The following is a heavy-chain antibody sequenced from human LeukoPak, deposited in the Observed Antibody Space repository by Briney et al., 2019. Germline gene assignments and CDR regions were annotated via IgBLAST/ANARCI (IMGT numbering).Heavy chain of an antibody. V-gene: IGHV7-4-1*02. D-gene: IGHD6-13*01. CDR2: INTNTGNP. J-gene: IGHJ5*02. CDR3: ARTQRVAIAAGWFDP. CDR1: GYTFTSYA. Sequence: ASVKVSCKASGYTFTSYAMNWVRQAPGQGLEWMGWINTNTGNPTYAQGFTGRFVFSLDTSVSTAYLQISSLKAEDTAVYYCARTQRVAIAAGWFDPWGQGTLVTVSS.